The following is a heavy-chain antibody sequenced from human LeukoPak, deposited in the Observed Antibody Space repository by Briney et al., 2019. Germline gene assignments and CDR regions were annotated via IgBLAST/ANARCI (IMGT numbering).Heavy chain of an antibody. CDR1: GFTFSSYA. CDR2: ISGSGGST. D-gene: IGHD5-18*01. J-gene: IGHJ5*02. Sequence: GGSLRLSCAASGFTFSSYAMSWVRQAPGKGLEWVSAISGSGGSTYYADSVKGRFTISRDNSKNTLYLQMNSLRAEDTAVYYCAKEVDTAMVFYHSNWFDPWGQGTLVTVSS. CDR3: AKEVDTAMVFYHSNWFDP. V-gene: IGHV3-23*01.